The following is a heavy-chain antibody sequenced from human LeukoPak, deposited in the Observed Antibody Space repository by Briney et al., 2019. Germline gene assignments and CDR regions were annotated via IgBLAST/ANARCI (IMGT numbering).Heavy chain of an antibody. CDR2: INSASNFI. J-gene: IGHJ4*02. V-gene: IGHV3-21*01. CDR1: GFTFRTFT. D-gene: IGHD3-22*01. Sequence: GGSLGLSCAASGFTFRTFTMNWVRQAPGKGLEWVSSINSASNFIYYADSVKGRFTISRDNAKNSLYLQMSSLKVEDTAVYYCARDSPYYFDSSGDYVSDYWGQGALVTVSS. CDR3: ARDSPYYFDSSGDYVSDY.